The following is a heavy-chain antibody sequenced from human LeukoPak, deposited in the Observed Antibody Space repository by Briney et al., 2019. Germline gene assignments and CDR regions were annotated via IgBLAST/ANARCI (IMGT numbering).Heavy chain of an antibody. D-gene: IGHD1-26*01. CDR1: GGTFSSYA. J-gene: IGHJ4*02. CDR2: IIPILGIA. Sequence: SVKVSCKASGGTFSSYAISWVRQAPGQGLEWMGRIIPILGIANYAQKFQGRVTITADKSTSTAYMELSSLRSEDTAVYYCTTRGGSFSIFDYWGQGTLVTVSS. CDR3: TTRGGSFSIFDY. V-gene: IGHV1-69*04.